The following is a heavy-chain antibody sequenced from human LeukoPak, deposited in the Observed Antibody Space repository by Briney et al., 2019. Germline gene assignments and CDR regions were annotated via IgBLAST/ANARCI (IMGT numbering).Heavy chain of an antibody. CDR1: GGSISNNNW. J-gene: IGHJ4*02. CDR3: ATASSKSLPN. Sequence: KPSETLSLTCTVSGGSISNNNWWAWVRQPPTEGLEWIAEMHLSGSTNYNPSLKSRVTISIDKSRNQFSLTLTSVTAADTAVYYCATASSKSLPNWGQGTLVTVSS. D-gene: IGHD5/OR15-5a*01. CDR2: MHLSGST. V-gene: IGHV4-4*02.